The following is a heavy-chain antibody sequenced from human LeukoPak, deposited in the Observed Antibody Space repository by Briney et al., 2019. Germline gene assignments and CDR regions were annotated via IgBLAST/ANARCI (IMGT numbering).Heavy chain of an antibody. J-gene: IGHJ4*02. CDR3: ARGTRRSNSVDY. Sequence: ASVKVSCKASGYTFTSYGISWVRQAPGQGLEWMGWISAYNGDTKSAQNLQGRVTMTTDTSTSTAYMELRSLRSDDTAVYYCARGTRRSNSVDYWGQGTLVTVSS. V-gene: IGHV1-18*01. D-gene: IGHD1-1*01. CDR2: ISAYNGDT. CDR1: GYTFTSYG.